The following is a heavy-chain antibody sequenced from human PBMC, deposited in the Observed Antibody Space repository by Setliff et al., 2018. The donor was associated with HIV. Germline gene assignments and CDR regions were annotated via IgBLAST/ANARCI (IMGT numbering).Heavy chain of an antibody. V-gene: IGHV4-34*01. CDR3: ARVFVKYYYPNIAFSWGYYFSY. D-gene: IGHD3-10*01. CDR2: ISHSGST. Sequence: SETLSLTCGVFGGSFNNYSWNWFRQPPGRGLEWIGEISHSGSTSYNSSLKSRVTISVDTSKNQFSLKLSSVTAADTAVYYCARVFVKYYYPNIAFSWGYYFSYWGQRTLVTVSS. CDR1: GGSFNNYS. J-gene: IGHJ4*02.